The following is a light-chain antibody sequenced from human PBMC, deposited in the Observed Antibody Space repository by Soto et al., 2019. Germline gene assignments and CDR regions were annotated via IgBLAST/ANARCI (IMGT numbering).Light chain of an antibody. J-gene: IGLJ1*01. Sequence: QCALTQPRSVSGSPGQSVTISCTGTSNNVGGYNYVSWYQQHPGKAPKFMIYDVTKRPSGVPDRFSGSKSGNTASLTISGLQAEDEADYYCCSYVGSYTSYVFGTGTKLTVL. CDR2: DVT. V-gene: IGLV2-11*01. CDR1: SNNVGGYNY. CDR3: CSYVGSYTSYV.